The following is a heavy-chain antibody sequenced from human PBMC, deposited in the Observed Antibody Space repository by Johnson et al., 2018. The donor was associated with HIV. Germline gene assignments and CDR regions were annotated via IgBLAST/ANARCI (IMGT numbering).Heavy chain of an antibody. CDR1: GFTFSSYG. CDR3: ARGIFYDYVWGSSIAFDI. V-gene: IGHV3-33*01. CDR2: IWYDGSNK. Sequence: QVQLVESGGGVVQPVRSLRLSCAASGFTFSSYGMHWVRQAPGKGLEWVAVIWYDGSNKYYADSVKGRFTISRDNSKNTLYLQMNSRKTEDTAVYYCARGIFYDYVWGSSIAFDIWGQGTMVTVSS. D-gene: IGHD3-16*01. J-gene: IGHJ3*02.